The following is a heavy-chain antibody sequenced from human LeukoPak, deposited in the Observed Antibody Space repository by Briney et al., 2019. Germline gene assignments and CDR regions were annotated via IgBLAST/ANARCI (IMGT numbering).Heavy chain of an antibody. CDR3: ARQASVGQWLVMLDY. Sequence: SETLSLTCTVSGGSISSYYWSWVRQPPGKGLEWIGYISYSGSTRYNPSLQSRVTISVDSSKNQFSLKLSSVTAADTAVYYCARQASVGQWLVMLDYWGQGTLVTVSS. D-gene: IGHD6-19*01. V-gene: IGHV4-59*08. J-gene: IGHJ4*02. CDR1: GGSISSYY. CDR2: ISYSGST.